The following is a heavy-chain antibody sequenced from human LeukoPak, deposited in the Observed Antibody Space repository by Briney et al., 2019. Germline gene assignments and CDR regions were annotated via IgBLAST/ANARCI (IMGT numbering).Heavy chain of an antibody. D-gene: IGHD1-26*01. CDR2: ISWNSGSI. V-gene: IGHV3-9*01. CDR3: ARDKNSYSGSRYQTPEKYFQH. CDR1: GFTFDDYA. Sequence: GRSLRLSCAASGFTFDDYAMHWVRQAPGKGLEWVSGISWNSGSIGYADSVKGRFTISRDNAKNSLYLQMNSLRAEDTAVYYCARDKNSYSGSRYQTPEKYFQHWGQGTLVTVSS. J-gene: IGHJ1*01.